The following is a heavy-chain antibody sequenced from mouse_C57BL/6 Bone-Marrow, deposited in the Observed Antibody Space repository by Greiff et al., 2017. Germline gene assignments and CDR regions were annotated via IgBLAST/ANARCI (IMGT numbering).Heavy chain of an antibody. CDR2: IDPENGDT. CDR1: GFNIKDDY. V-gene: IGHV14-4*01. CDR3: TTYGSSYEKAY. J-gene: IGHJ2*01. D-gene: IGHD1-1*01. Sequence: EVQLQQSGAELVRPGASVKLSCTASGFNIKDDYMHWVKQRPEQGLEWIGWIDPENGDTEYASKFQGKATITADTSSNTAYLQRSSLTSEDTAVYYCTTYGSSYEKAYWGQGTTLTVSS.